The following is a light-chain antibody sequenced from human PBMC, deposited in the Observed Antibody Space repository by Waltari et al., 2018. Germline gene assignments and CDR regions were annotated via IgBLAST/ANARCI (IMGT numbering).Light chain of an antibody. CDR3: QTWDTDIHVV. V-gene: IGLV4-69*01. CDR1: SGHSNYA. Sequence: QLVLTQSPSASASLGASVKLTCTLSSGHSNYAIAWHQQQPKKGPRYLMKPNSDGSHTKGDGIPDRFSGSSSGAERFLTISSLQSEDEGDYYCQTWDTDIHVVFGGGTKLIVL. CDR2: PNSDGSH. J-gene: IGLJ2*01.